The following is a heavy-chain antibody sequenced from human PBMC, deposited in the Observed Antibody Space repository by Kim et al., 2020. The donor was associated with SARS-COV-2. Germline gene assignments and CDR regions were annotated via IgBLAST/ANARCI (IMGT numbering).Heavy chain of an antibody. J-gene: IGHJ4*02. Sequence: DSDKDRFTICRDNGKDSLYQQMNSLRAEDTAVYYCARENSSGWLFVDYFDYWGQGTLVTVSS. D-gene: IGHD6-19*01. V-gene: IGHV3-11*05. CDR3: ARENSSGWLFVDYFDY.